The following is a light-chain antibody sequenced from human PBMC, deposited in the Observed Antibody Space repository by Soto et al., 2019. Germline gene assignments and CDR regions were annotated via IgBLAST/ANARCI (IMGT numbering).Light chain of an antibody. V-gene: IGKV1-5*03. J-gene: IGKJ4*01. CDR1: QSISSW. CDR3: EDYSSSSGLT. Sequence: DIQMTQSPSTLSASVGDRVTITCRVSQSISSWLAWYQQKPGKAPKLLIYEASSLKSGVPSRFSGSGSATEFTLTISSLQPDDFATYYCEDYSSSSGLTFGGGTKVDIK. CDR2: EAS.